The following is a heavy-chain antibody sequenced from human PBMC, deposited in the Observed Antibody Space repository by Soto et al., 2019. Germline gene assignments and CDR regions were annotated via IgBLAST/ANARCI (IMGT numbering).Heavy chain of an antibody. CDR2: MNPNSGNT. V-gene: IGHV1-8*01. J-gene: IGHJ5*02. D-gene: IGHD2-2*02. CDR3: ARGWRYCSSTSCYTGDTFDP. Sequence: ASVKVSCKASGYTFTSYDINWVRQATGQGREWMGWMNPNSGNTGYAQKFQGRVTMTRNTSISTAYMELSSLRSEDTAVYYCARGWRYCSSTSCYTGDTFDPWGQGTLVTVSS. CDR1: GYTFTSYD.